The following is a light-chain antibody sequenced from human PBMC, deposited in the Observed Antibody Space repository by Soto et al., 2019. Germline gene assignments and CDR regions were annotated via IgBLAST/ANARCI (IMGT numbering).Light chain of an antibody. V-gene: IGKV3-20*01. CDR1: QSVSSSY. Sequence: EIVLTQSPGTLSLSPGERATLSCRASQSVSSSYLAWYQQKPGQAPRLLIYGASSRATGIPDRFSGSGSGTDFTLTISRLEPQDSGVYYCQQYGSSPFSFEPGNKVDIK. CDR2: GAS. CDR3: QQYGSSPFS. J-gene: IGKJ3*01.